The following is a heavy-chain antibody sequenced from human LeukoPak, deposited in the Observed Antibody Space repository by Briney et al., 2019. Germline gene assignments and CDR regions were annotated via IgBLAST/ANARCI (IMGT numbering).Heavy chain of an antibody. D-gene: IGHD5-12*01. CDR3: AGNLSGYGFDY. J-gene: IGHJ4*02. Sequence: SETLSLTCAVYGGSFSGYYWSWLRQPPGKGLEWIGEINHSGSTNYNPSLKSRVTISVDTSKNQFSLKLSSVTAADTAVYYCAGNLSGYGFDYWGQGTLVTVSS. V-gene: IGHV4-34*01. CDR2: INHSGST. CDR1: GGSFSGYY.